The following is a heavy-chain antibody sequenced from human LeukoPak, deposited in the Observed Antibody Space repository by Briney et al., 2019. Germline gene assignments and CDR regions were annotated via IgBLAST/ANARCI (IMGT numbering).Heavy chain of an antibody. D-gene: IGHD6-19*01. CDR2: IYYSGST. V-gene: IGHV4-59*01. CDR3: ARVGGSSGWYFFGAFDI. J-gene: IGHJ3*02. CDR1: GGSISSYY. Sequence: SETLSLTCTVSGGSISSYYWSWIRQPPGKGLEWIGYIYYSGSTNYDPSLKSRVTISVDTSKNQFPLKLSSVPAADTAVYYCARVGGSSGWYFFGAFDIWGQGTMVTVSS.